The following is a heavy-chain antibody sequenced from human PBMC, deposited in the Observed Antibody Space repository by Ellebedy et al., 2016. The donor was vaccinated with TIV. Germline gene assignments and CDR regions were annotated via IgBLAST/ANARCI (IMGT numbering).Heavy chain of an antibody. CDR1: GGTFSSYA. V-gene: IGHV1-69*05. Sequence: AASVKVSCKASGGTFSSYAISWVRQAPGQGLEWMGGIIPIFGTANYAQKLQGRVTMTTDTSTSTAYMELRSLRSDDTAVYYCARDPHCSSTSCYLDYWGQGTLVTVSS. CDR3: ARDPHCSSTSCYLDY. J-gene: IGHJ4*02. D-gene: IGHD2-2*01. CDR2: IIPIFGTA.